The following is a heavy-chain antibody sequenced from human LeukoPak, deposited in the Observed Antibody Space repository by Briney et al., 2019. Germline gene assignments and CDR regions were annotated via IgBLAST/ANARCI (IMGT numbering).Heavy chain of an antibody. CDR3: ARLERVLGYFDY. CDR1: GGSISSYY. Sequence: DPSETLSLTCTVSGGSISSYYWSWIRQPPGKGLEWIGYIYYSGSTNYNPSLKSRVTISVDTSKNQFSLKLSSVTAADTAVYYCARLERVLGYFDYWGQGTLVTVSS. V-gene: IGHV4-59*01. J-gene: IGHJ4*02. CDR2: IYYSGST. D-gene: IGHD3-3*01.